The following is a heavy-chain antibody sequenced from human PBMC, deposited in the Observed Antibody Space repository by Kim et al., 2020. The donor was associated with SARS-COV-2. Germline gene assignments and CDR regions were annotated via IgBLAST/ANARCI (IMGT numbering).Heavy chain of an antibody. V-gene: IGHV3-21*01. CDR3: ARDLGPVSSSWYVFDY. D-gene: IGHD6-13*01. Sequence: SVKGRFTISRDNAKNSLYLQMNSLRAEDTAVYYCARDLGPVSSSWYVFDYWGQGTLVTVSS. J-gene: IGHJ4*02.